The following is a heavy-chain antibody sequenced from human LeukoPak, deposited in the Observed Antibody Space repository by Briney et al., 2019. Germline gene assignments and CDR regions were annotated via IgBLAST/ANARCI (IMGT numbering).Heavy chain of an antibody. Sequence: GASVKVSCKASGGTFSSYAISWVRQAPGQGLEWMGGIIPIFGTANYAQKFQGRVTITSDESTSTAHMELSRLRSEETAVYYCARYYYDSSGYQSQPYFDYWGQGTLVTVSS. J-gene: IGHJ4*02. CDR1: GGTFSSYA. CDR2: IIPIFGTA. D-gene: IGHD3-22*01. V-gene: IGHV1-69*13. CDR3: ARYYYDSSGYQSQPYFDY.